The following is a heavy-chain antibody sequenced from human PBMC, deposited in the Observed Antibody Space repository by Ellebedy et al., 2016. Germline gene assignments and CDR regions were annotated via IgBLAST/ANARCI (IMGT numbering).Heavy chain of an antibody. J-gene: IGHJ6*03. CDR1: GFSFSNFG. CDR2: TSYNGDQK. V-gene: IGHV3-30*03. Sequence: GGSLRLXXEGSGFSFSNFGMHWVRQAPGKGLEWVAVTSYNGDQKHFADSVRGRFTISRDNAKNSLYLQMNSLRAEDTAVYFCVREQWLMIYYYYYYMDVWGKGTTVTVFS. D-gene: IGHD6-19*01. CDR3: VREQWLMIYYYYYYMDV.